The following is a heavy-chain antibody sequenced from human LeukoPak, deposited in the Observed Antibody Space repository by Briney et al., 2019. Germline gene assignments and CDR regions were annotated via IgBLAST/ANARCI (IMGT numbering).Heavy chain of an antibody. CDR1: GYTFTGYY. CDR3: ARDLGVRRPHYYYYGMDV. CDR2: INPNGGGT. J-gene: IGHJ6*02. D-gene: IGHD3-10*01. Sequence: ASVKVSCKASGYTFTGYYMHWVRQAPGQGLEWMGWINPNGGGTNYAQKFQGWVTMTRDTSISTAYMELRSLRSDDTAVYYCARDLGVRRPHYYYYGMDVWGQGTTVTVSS. V-gene: IGHV1-2*04.